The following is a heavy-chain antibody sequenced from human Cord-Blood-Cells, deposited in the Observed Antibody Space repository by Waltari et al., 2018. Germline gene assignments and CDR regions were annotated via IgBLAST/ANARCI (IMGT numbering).Heavy chain of an antibody. CDR2: IIPIFGTA. V-gene: IGHV1-69*12. CDR1: GGTFSSYA. J-gene: IGHJ6*02. CDR3: ARDDSSSSYYYDMDV. D-gene: IGHD6-6*01. Sequence: QVQLVQSGAEVKKPGSSVKVSCKASGGTFSSYAISWVRQAPGQGLEWMGGIIPIFGTANYAKKFQGRVTITADESTSTANMELSSLRSEDTAVYYCARDDSSSSYYYDMDVWGQGTTVTVSS.